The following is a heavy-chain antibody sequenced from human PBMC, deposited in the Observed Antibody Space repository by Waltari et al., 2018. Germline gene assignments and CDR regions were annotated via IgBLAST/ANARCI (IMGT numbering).Heavy chain of an antibody. D-gene: IGHD3-10*01. CDR2: INPDGTTI. V-gene: IGHV3-74*03. CDR1: GFSFSTYW. CDR3: ARSGFMDV. Sequence: EVQLVESGGGLVQTGGSRKLSCAASGFSFSTYWMNWARQAPGEGLVCLSRINPDGTTIMYADSVKGRFTTSRDNAKNTLYLQMNSLRADDTAVYYCARSGFMDVWGQGTTVTVSS. J-gene: IGHJ6*02.